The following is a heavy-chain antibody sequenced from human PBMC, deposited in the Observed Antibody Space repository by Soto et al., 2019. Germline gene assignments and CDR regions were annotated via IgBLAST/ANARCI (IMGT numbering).Heavy chain of an antibody. D-gene: IGHD1-26*01. CDR3: TSNAAATVGTLSY. Sequence: EVQLGESGGALVEPGGSLRLSCAAYGFTFNNARMSWVRQAQGKGLDWVGRIDGGKTDFAAPAEGRFTFSRDDSRNTLLLQMNSLKTEDTGVYYCTSNAAATVGTLSYWGQGTLVTVSS. CDR1: GFTFNNAR. V-gene: IGHV3-15*02. J-gene: IGHJ4*02. CDR2: IDGGKT.